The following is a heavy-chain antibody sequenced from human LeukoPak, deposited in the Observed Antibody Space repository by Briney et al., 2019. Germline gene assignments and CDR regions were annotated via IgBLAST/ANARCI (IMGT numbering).Heavy chain of an antibody. CDR3: ARQGVGATDC. CDR1: GGSFSGYY. CDR2: INHSGST. V-gene: IGHV4-34*01. D-gene: IGHD1-26*01. Sequence: SETLSLTCAVYGGSFSGYYWSWIRQPPGKGLEWIGEINHSGSTNYNPSLKSRVTISVDTSKNQFSLKLSSVTAADTAVYYCARQGVGATDCWGQGTLVTVSS. J-gene: IGHJ4*02.